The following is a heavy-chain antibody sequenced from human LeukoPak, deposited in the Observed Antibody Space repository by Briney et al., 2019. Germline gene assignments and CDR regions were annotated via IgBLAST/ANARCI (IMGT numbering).Heavy chain of an antibody. J-gene: IGHJ2*01. Sequence: SETLSLTCTVSGGSISSYYWSWIRQPPGKGLEWIGYIYYSGSTNYNPSLKSRVTISVDTSKNQFSLKRSSVTAADTAVYYCASQILTGYYWYFDLWGRGTLVTVSS. CDR1: GGSISSYY. CDR2: IYYSGST. CDR3: ASQILTGYYWYFDL. D-gene: IGHD3-9*01. V-gene: IGHV4-59*08.